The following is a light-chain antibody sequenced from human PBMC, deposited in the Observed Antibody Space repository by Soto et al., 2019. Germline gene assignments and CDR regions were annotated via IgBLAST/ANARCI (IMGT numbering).Light chain of an antibody. CDR3: SSHAGANKLV. Sequence: QTVVTQPPSASGSPGQSVTISCTGTSSDVGGYNYVSWYQQHPGKAPKLMIYEVSKRPSGVPDRFSGSKSGNTASLTVSGLQAEDEADYHCSSHAGANKLVFGGGTQLTVL. CDR1: SSDVGGYNY. CDR2: EVS. J-gene: IGLJ2*01. V-gene: IGLV2-8*01.